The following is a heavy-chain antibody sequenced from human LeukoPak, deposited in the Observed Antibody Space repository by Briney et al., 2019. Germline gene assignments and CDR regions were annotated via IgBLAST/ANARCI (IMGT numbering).Heavy chain of an antibody. CDR1: GYTFTGYY. CDR2: INPNSGGT. Sequence: ASVKVSCKASGYTFTGYYMHWVRQAPGQGLEWMGWINPNSGGTNYAQKFQGRVTMTRDTSISTAYMELSRLRSDDTAGYYCARGRGRVAGTVKINDAFDIWGQGTMVTVSS. CDR3: ARGRGRVAGTVKINDAFDI. D-gene: IGHD6-19*01. J-gene: IGHJ3*02. V-gene: IGHV1-2*02.